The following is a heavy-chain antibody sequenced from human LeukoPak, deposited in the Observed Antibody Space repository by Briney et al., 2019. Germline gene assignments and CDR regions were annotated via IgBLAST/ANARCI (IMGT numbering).Heavy chain of an antibody. V-gene: IGHV4-4*07. CDR3: ARDMGYDSSGYYSYDAFDI. J-gene: IGHJ3*02. D-gene: IGHD3-22*01. CDR1: GGSISSYY. CDR2: IYTSGST. Sequence: SETLSLTCTVSGGSISSYYWSWIRQPAGKGLEWIGRIYTSGSTNYNPSLKSRVTMSVDTSKNQFSLKLSSGTAADTAVYYCARDMGYDSSGYYSYDAFDIWGQGTMVTVSS.